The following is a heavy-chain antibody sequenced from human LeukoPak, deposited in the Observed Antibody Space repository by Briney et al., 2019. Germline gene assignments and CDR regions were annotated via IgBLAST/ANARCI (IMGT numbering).Heavy chain of an antibody. CDR3: ARDPDYYDSSGYVDY. V-gene: IGHV1-69*13. CDR1: GGTFSGYA. J-gene: IGHJ4*02. CDR2: IIPIFGTA. Sequence: ASVKVSCKASGGTFSGYAISWVRQAPGQGLEWTGGIIPIFGTANYAQKFQGRVTITADESTSTAYMELSSLRSEDTAVYYCARDPDYYDSSGYVDYWGQGTLVTVSS. D-gene: IGHD3-22*01.